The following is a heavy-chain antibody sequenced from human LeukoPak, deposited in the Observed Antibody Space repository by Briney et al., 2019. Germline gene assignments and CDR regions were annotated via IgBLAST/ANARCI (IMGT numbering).Heavy chain of an antibody. D-gene: IGHD2-8*01. CDR2: INPNSGGT. Sequence: ASVKFSCKASGYTFTDHYIHWVRQAPGQGLEWMGWINPNSGGTKYARKFQGLVTMTRDTSIRTAYMELSRLISDDTAVYYCARVAYCTKGVCVNFDYWGQGTLVTVSS. CDR1: GYTFTDHY. J-gene: IGHJ4*02. CDR3: ARVAYCTKGVCVNFDY. V-gene: IGHV1-2*04.